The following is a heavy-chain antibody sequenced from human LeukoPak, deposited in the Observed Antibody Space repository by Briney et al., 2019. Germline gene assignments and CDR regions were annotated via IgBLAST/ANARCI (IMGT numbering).Heavy chain of an antibody. CDR1: GGTFSSYT. CDR3: ARDPGTQTRYSSGWKAAAFDI. CDR2: IIPILGIA. D-gene: IGHD6-19*01. J-gene: IGHJ3*02. Sequence: SVKVSCKASGGTFSSYTISWVRQAPGQGLEWMGRIIPILGIANYAQKFQGRVTITADKSTSTAYMELSSLRSEDTAAYYCARDPGTQTRYSSGWKAAAFDIWGQGTMVTVSS. V-gene: IGHV1-69*04.